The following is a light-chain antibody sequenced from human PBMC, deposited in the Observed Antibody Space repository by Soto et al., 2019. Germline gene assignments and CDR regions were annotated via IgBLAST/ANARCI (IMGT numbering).Light chain of an antibody. CDR1: SSDVGNYNY. J-gene: IGLJ1*01. CDR3: SSYTSSTTLYV. CDR2: DVS. Sequence: ALTQPASVSGSPGQSITISCTGASSDVGNYNYVSWYQQHPGKAPKLIIYDVSNRPSGVSNRFSGSKSGNTASLTISGLQAEDEADYYCSSYTSSTTLYVFGTGTKVTVL. V-gene: IGLV2-14*03.